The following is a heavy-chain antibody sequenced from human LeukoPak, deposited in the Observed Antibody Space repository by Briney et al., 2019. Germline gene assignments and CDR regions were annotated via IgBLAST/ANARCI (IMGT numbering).Heavy chain of an antibody. CDR3: ASAPYGDYAFDY. Sequence: AETLSLTCTVSGGSISSYYWSWIRQPPGKGLEWIGYIYYSGSTNYNPSLKSRVTISVDTSKNQFSLKLSSVTAADTAVYYCASAPYGDYAFDYWGQGALVTVSS. V-gene: IGHV4-59*01. CDR2: IYYSGST. D-gene: IGHD4-17*01. CDR1: GGSISSYY. J-gene: IGHJ4*02.